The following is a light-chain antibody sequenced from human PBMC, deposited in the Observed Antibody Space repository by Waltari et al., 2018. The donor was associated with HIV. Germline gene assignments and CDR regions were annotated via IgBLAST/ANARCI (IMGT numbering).Light chain of an antibody. CDR1: SSDVGASDY. V-gene: IGLV2-14*01. J-gene: IGLJ2*01. CDR3: SSYSASGTLVL. CDR2: EVK. Sequence: QSALTQPASVSGSPGQSISISCSGTSSDVGASDYVSWYHQHPGAAPTLILYEVKKRPSGISTRFSGSKSGNTASLTISGLQVEDEAHYYCSSYSASGTLVLFGGGTRLTVL.